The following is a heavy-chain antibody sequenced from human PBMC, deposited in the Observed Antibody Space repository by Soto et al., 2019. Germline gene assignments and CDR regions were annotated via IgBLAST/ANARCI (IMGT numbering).Heavy chain of an antibody. D-gene: IGHD3-10*01. Sequence: QVQLQESGPRLVKPLQTLSLTCTVSGDSINSGDYYWSWIRQPPGRGLEWVGYSFYSGITDYNPSLKSRMTISMDTSKNRFSLRLNSVTAAATAVYFCARWSGVGVAGMDVWGQGTTVSVSS. V-gene: IGHV4-30-4*01. J-gene: IGHJ6*02. CDR1: GDSINSGDYY. CDR3: ARWSGVGVAGMDV. CDR2: SFYSGIT.